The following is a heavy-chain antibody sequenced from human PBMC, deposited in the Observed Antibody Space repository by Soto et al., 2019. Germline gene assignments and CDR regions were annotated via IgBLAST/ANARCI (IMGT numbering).Heavy chain of an antibody. CDR2: IYYSGST. V-gene: IGHV4-39*01. CDR1: GGSISSSSYY. Sequence: SETLSLTCTVSGGSISSSSYYWGWIRQPPGKGLEWIGSIYYSGSTYYNPSLKSRVTISVDTSKNQFSLKLSSVTAADTAVYYCARHHPQYYDFWSGYYPGCWFDPWGQGTLVTVSS. D-gene: IGHD3-3*01. J-gene: IGHJ5*02. CDR3: ARHHPQYYDFWSGYYPGCWFDP.